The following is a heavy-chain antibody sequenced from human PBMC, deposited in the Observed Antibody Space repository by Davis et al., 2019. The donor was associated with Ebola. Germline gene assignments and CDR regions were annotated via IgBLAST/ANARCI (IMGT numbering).Heavy chain of an antibody. V-gene: IGHV5-51*01. CDR1: GYSFTSYW. CDR2: IYLGDSDT. D-gene: IGHD5-12*01. Sequence: GESLKISCQGFGYSFTSYWIGWVRQMPGKGLEWMGIIYLGDSDTRYSPSFQGQVTISADKSISTAYLQWSSLKASDTAMYYCARSYSGYDQSYYGMDVWGQGTTVTVSS. J-gene: IGHJ6*02. CDR3: ARSYSGYDQSYYGMDV.